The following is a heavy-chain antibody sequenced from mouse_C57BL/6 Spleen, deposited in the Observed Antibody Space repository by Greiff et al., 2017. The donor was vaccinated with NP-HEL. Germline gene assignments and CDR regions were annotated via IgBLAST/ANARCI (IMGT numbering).Heavy chain of an antibody. D-gene: IGHD3-2*01. CDR1: GYAFSSSW. V-gene: IGHV1-82*01. CDR3: VTGRYYFDD. CDR2: IYPGDGDT. Sequence: QVQLQQSGPELVKPGASVKISCKASGYAFSSSWMNWVKQRPGKGLEWIGRIYPGDGDTNYNGKFKGKATLTADKSSSTAYMQLSSLTSEDSAVYFCVTGRYYFDDWGKGTTLTVAS. J-gene: IGHJ2*01.